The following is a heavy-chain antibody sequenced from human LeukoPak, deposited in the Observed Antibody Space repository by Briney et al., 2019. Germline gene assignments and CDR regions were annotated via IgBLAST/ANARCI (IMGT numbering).Heavy chain of an antibody. D-gene: IGHD3-22*01. V-gene: IGHV1-8*01. CDR3: ARGLRRYYYDSSGYQAFDI. CDR1: GYTFTSYD. CDR2: MNPNSGNT. J-gene: IGHJ3*02. Sequence: ASVKVSCKASGYTFTSYDINWVRQATGQGLEWMGWMNPNSGNTGYAQKFQGRVTMTRNTSISTAYMELSSLRSEDTAVYYCARGLRRYYYDSSGYQAFDIWGQGTMVTVSS.